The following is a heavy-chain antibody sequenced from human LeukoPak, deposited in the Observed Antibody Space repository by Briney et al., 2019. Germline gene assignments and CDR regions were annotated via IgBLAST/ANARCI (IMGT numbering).Heavy chain of an antibody. Sequence: SETLSLTCTVSGGSVSSGSYYWSWIRQPPGKGLEWIGYIYYSGSTNYNPSLKSRVTISVDTSKNQFSLKLSSVTAADTAVYYCARDAGLWFGELPHLDYWGQGTLVTVSS. J-gene: IGHJ4*02. D-gene: IGHD3-10*01. CDR3: ARDAGLWFGELPHLDY. V-gene: IGHV4-61*01. CDR1: GGSVSSGSYY. CDR2: IYYSGST.